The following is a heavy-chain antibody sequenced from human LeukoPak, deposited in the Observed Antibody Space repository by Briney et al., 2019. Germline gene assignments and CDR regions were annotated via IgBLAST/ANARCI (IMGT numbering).Heavy chain of an antibody. Sequence: SETLSLTCTVSGYSISSGYYWGWIRQPPGKGLEWIGSIYHSGSTYYNPSLKSRVTISVDTSKNQFSLKLSSVAAADTAVYYCAREGVAANYYYYYMDVWGKGTTVTVSS. V-gene: IGHV4-38-2*02. J-gene: IGHJ6*03. CDR1: GYSISSGYY. D-gene: IGHD6-25*01. CDR3: AREGVAANYYYYYMDV. CDR2: IYHSGST.